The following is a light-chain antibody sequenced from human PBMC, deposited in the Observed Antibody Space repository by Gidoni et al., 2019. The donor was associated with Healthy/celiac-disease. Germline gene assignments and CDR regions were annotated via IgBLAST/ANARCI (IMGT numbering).Light chain of an antibody. CDR3: QSYDSSLTGV. V-gene: IGLV1-40*01. CDR1: SSNIGAGYD. J-gene: IGLJ3*02. Sequence: VLTQPPSVSGAPGQRVTISCTGSSSNIGAGYDVHWYQQLPGTAPKLLIYGNSNRPSGVPDRFSGSKSGTSASLAITGLQAEDEADYYCQSYDSSLTGVFGGGTKLTVL. CDR2: GNS.